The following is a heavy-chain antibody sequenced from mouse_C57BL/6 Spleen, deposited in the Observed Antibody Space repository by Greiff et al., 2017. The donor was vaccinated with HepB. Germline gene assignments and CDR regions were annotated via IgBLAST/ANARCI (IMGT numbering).Heavy chain of an antibody. D-gene: IGHD3-2*02. CDR2: IDPSDSYT. J-gene: IGHJ2*01. Sequence: QVQLQQPGAELVMPGASVKLSCKASGYTFPSYWMHWVKQRPGQGLEWIGEIDPSDSYTNYNQKFKGKSTLTVDKSSSTAYMQLSSLTSEDSAVYYCARGLDSSGYVGYWAQGTTLTVSS. V-gene: IGHV1-69*01. CDR3: ARGLDSSGYVGY. CDR1: GYTFPSYW.